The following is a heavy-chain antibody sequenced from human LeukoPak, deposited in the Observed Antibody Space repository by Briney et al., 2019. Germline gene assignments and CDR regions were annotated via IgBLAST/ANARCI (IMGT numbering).Heavy chain of an antibody. J-gene: IGHJ4*02. CDR3: AYVDTAMVYFDY. V-gene: IGHV1-18*01. Sequence: ASVKVSCKASGYTFTSYGISWVRQAPGQGLEWMGWISAYNGNTNYAQKLQGRVTMTTDTSTSTAYMELRSLRPDDTAVYYCAYVDTAMVYFDYWGQGTLVTVSS. CDR1: GYTFTSYG. CDR2: ISAYNGNT. D-gene: IGHD5-18*01.